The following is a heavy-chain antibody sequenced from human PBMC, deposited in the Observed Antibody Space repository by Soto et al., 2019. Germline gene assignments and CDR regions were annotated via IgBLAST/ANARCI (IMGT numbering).Heavy chain of an antibody. CDR2: IYYSGST. Sequence: SETLSLTCTVSGGSISSYYWSWIRQPPGKGLEWIGYIYYSGSTNYNPSLKSRVTISVDTSKNQFSLKLSSVTAADTAVYYCARGFSGYDSYVDYWGQGTLVTVSS. V-gene: IGHV4-59*01. CDR1: GGSISSYY. D-gene: IGHD5-12*01. J-gene: IGHJ4*02. CDR3: ARGFSGYDSYVDY.